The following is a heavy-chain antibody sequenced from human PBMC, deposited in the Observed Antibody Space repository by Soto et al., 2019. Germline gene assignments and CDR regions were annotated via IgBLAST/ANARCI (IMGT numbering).Heavy chain of an antibody. D-gene: IGHD3-9*01. CDR3: ARVELRYFEWSPVFLGMDV. Sequence: SETLSLTCTVSGGSLSSGDYYWSWIRQPPGKGLEWIGYIYHSGNTYYNPSLKSRVTISVVTSKNHFSLKMSSVTAADTAVYYCARVELRYFEWSPVFLGMDVWGQGTTVTVSS. CDR2: IYHSGNT. CDR1: GGSLSSGDYY. V-gene: IGHV4-30-4*01. J-gene: IGHJ6*02.